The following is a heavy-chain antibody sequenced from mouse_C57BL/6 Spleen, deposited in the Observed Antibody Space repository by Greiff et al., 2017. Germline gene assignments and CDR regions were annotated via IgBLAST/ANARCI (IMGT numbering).Heavy chain of an antibody. CDR2: IYPKNGGT. Sequence: EVKLQESGPELVKPGASVKISCKASGYTFTDYNIDWVKQSHGKSLEWIGDIYPKNGGTIYNQKFKGKATLTVAKSSSTAYMAIRSLAAEDTAFYYFSRRWYDLYFDFWGTGTTVTVSS. D-gene: IGHD2-14*01. CDR1: GYTFTDYN. J-gene: IGHJ1*03. CDR3: SRRWYDLYFDF. V-gene: IGHV1-18*01.